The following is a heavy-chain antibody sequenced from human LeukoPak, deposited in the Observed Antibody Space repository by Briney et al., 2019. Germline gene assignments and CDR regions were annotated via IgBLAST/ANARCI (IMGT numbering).Heavy chain of an antibody. CDR2: IYSGGST. CDR3: ARGGNGPFEY. D-gene: IGHD3-16*01. CDR1: GFTVSSNY. V-gene: IGHV3-53*01. J-gene: IGHJ4*02. Sequence: PGGSLRLSCAASGFTVSSNYMSWVRQAPGEGLEWVSIIYSGGSTYYADSVKGRFTISRDNSKNTLYLQMNSLRAEDTAVYHCARGGNGPFEYWGQGTLVTVSS.